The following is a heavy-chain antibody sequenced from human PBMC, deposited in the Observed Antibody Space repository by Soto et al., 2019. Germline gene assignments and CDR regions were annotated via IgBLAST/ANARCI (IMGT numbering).Heavy chain of an antibody. CDR1: GGSISSYY. CDR3: ARQVGSGYYIRFDY. J-gene: IGHJ4*02. D-gene: IGHD3-22*01. CDR2: IFHSGST. Sequence: QVQLQESGPGLVRPSETLSLTCTVSGGSISSYYWSWIRQTPGKGLEWIGYIFHSGSTNYNPSLTNRVTISLDTSKTQFTLKLSSVTAADTARYYCARQVGSGYYIRFDYWGQGTLVTVSS. V-gene: IGHV4-59*01.